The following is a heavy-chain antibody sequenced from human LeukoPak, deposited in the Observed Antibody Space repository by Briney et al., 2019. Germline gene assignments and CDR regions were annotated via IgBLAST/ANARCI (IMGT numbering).Heavy chain of an antibody. J-gene: IGHJ4*02. CDR2: IGHSGGDT. CDR3: AKAPPYKKYFDY. CDR1: GFTFNTYA. D-gene: IGHD1-1*01. V-gene: IGHV3-23*01. Sequence: PGGSLRLSCAASGFTFNTYALSWVRQAPGEGLEWVSAIGHSGGDTYYADSVKGRFTISRDNSKNTLYLQMNSLRAEDTAVYYCAKAPPYKKYFDYWGQGTLVTVSS.